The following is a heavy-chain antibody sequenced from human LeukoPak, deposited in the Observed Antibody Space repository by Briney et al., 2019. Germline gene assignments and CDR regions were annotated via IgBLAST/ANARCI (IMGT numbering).Heavy chain of an antibody. Sequence: GGSLRLSCAAPGFTFSSYGMHWVRQAPGKGLEWVAFIRYDGSNKYYADSVKGRFTISRDNSKNTLYLQMNSLRAEDTAVYYCAKTRTYYYGSGSCDYWGQGTLVTVSS. V-gene: IGHV3-30*02. CDR3: AKTRTYYYGSGSCDY. J-gene: IGHJ4*02. CDR1: GFTFSSYG. CDR2: IRYDGSNK. D-gene: IGHD3-10*01.